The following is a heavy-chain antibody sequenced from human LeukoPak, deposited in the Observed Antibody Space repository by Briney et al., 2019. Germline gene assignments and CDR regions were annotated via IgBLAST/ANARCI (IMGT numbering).Heavy chain of an antibody. V-gene: IGHV3-53*01. CDR2: IYSGGST. Sequence: GGSLRLSCAASGFTVSSNYLSWVRQAPGKGLEWVSVIYSGGSTYYADSVKGRFTISRDNSKNTLYLQMNSLRAEDTAVYYCAREGHGKEEDAFDIWGQGTMVTVSS. CDR3: AREGHGKEEDAFDI. J-gene: IGHJ3*02. D-gene: IGHD1-14*01. CDR1: GFTVSSNY.